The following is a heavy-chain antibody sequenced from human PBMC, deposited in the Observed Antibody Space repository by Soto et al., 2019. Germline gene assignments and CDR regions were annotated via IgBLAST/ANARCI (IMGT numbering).Heavy chain of an antibody. CDR2: ISGSGGST. CDR3: ARATFFAPPI. V-gene: IGHV3-23*01. CDR1: GFTFSSYA. J-gene: IGHJ4*02. Sequence: GGSLRLSCAASGFTFSSYAMSWVRQAPGKGLEWVSAISGSGGSTYYADSVKGRFTISRDNSKNTLYVQMNSLRDEDTAIYYCARATFFAPPIWGQGTLVTVSS.